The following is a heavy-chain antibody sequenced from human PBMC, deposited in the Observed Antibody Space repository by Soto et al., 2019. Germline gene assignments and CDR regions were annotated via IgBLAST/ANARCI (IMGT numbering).Heavy chain of an antibody. Sequence: GASVTVSCKASGYTFTGCYMHWVRQAPGQGLEWMGWINPNSGGTNYAQKFQGRVTMTRDTSISTAYMELSRLRSYDTAVYYCARSSINYYDSSGYPGDWFDPGGQGTLVTVSS. V-gene: IGHV1-2*02. CDR1: GYTFTGCY. J-gene: IGHJ5*02. CDR2: INPNSGGT. D-gene: IGHD3-22*01. CDR3: ARSSINYYDSSGYPGDWFDP.